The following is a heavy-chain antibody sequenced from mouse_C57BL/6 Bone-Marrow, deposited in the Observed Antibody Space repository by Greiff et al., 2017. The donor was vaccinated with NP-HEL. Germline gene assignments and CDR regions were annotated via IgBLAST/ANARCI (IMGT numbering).Heavy chain of an antibody. CDR2: IYPYNGVS. Sequence: VQLKESGPELVKPGASVKISCKASGYSFTGYYMHWVKQSHGNILDWIGYIYPYNGVSSYNQKFKGKATLTVDKSSSTAYMELRSLTSEDSAVYYCARGVYYDYDVEVYFDYWGQGTTLTVSS. CDR3: ARGVYYDYDVEVYFDY. J-gene: IGHJ2*01. D-gene: IGHD2-4*01. V-gene: IGHV1-31*01. CDR1: GYSFTGYY.